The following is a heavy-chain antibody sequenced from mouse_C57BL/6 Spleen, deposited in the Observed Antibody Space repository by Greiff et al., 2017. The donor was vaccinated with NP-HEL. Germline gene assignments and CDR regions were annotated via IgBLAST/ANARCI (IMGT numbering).Heavy chain of an antibody. J-gene: IGHJ4*01. Sequence: VKVVESGPGLVQPSQRLSITCTVSGFSLTSYGVHWVRQSPGKGLEWLGVIWSGGSTDYNAAFISRLSISKDNSKSQVFFKMNSLQADDTAIYYCARWRDYDGYYYAMDYWGQGTSVTVSS. D-gene: IGHD2-4*01. CDR2: IWSGGST. CDR3: ARWRDYDGYYYAMDY. CDR1: GFSLTSYG. V-gene: IGHV2-2*01.